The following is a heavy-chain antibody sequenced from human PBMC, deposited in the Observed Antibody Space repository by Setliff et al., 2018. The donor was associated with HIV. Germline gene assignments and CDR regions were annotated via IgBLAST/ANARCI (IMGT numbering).Heavy chain of an antibody. J-gene: IGHJ4*02. CDR2: VHSSGTT. Sequence: PSETLSLTCTVSGGSISSYYWSWIRQPPGKGLEWIGCVHSSGTTNYDPSLKSRVTISRDTSKNQFFLKVTSLTAADTAMYYCARDPGNSSTWHFDYWGRGNLVTVSS. CDR3: ARDPGNSSTWHFDY. D-gene: IGHD6-13*01. V-gene: IGHV4-59*01. CDR1: GGSISSYY.